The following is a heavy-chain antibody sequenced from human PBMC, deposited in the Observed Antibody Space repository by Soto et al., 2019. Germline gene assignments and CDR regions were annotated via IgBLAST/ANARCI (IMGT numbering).Heavy chain of an antibody. V-gene: IGHV4-59*01. CDR1: GGSISSYY. Sequence: QVQLQESGPGLVKPSETLSLTCTVSGGSISSYYWSWVRQPPGKGLEWIGYIYYSGSTNYNPSLKSRVTISVDTSKNQFSLKLSSVTAADTAVYYCARYVPIIYAFDIWGQGTMVTVSS. CDR2: IYYSGST. CDR3: ARYVPIIYAFDI. D-gene: IGHD3-10*01. J-gene: IGHJ3*02.